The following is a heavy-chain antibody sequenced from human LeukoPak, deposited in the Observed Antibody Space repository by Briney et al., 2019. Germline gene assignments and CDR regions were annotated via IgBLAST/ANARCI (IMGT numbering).Heavy chain of an antibody. D-gene: IGHD5-18*01. CDR1: GGSLRSYY. CDR3: AREASGYSYGYGEH. J-gene: IGHJ4*02. Sequence: SETLSLTCPVSGGSLRSYYWRWIRQPPGKGLEWVGYIYYSGSTNYNPPLKSQVTISVDTSKNHLSLKLSSVTAADTAVYYCAREASGYSYGYGEHWGQGTLVTVSS. CDR2: IYYSGST. V-gene: IGHV4-59*12.